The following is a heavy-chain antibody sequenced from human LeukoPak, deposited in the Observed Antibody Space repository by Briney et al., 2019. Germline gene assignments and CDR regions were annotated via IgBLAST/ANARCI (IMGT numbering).Heavy chain of an antibody. CDR3: AREPHSDYSDHTDSFDI. J-gene: IGHJ3*02. D-gene: IGHD4-17*01. CDR2: IKGDGSST. V-gene: IGHV3-74*01. CDR1: GFTFSSFW. Sequence: QPGGSLRLSCAASGFTFSSFWMHWVRQAPGKGLVWVSRIKGDGSSTSYADFVEGRFSISRDNAQNTLYLQMHSLRAEDTALYYCAREPHSDYSDHTDSFDIWGQGTMVSVSS.